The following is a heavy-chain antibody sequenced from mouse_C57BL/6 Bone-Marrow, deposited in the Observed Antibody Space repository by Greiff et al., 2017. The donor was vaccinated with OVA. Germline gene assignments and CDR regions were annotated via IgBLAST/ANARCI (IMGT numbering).Heavy chain of an antibody. D-gene: IGHD2-4*01. Sequence: VKLKESGAELARPGASVKLSCKASGYTFTSYGISWVKQRTGQGLEWIGEIYPRSGNTYYNEKFKGKATLTADKSSSTAYMELRSLTSEDSAVYFCARGAFYYDYRWYWYFDVWGTGTTVTVSS. CDR2: IYPRSGNT. CDR1: GYTFTSYG. J-gene: IGHJ1*03. V-gene: IGHV1-81*01. CDR3: ARGAFYYDYRWYWYFDV.